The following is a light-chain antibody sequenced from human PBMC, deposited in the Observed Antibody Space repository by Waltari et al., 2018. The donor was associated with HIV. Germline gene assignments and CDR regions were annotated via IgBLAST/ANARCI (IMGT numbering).Light chain of an antibody. CDR2: WAS. CDR1: QSVLFSSNNKNY. Sequence: DIVMTQSPDSLAVSLGERATINCKSSQSVLFSSNNKNYLAWYQQKPGQPPKLLFYWASTRQSGVPDRFSGSGSGTDFTLTISSLQAEDVAVYYCQQYRSAPYTFGQGTKLEIK. V-gene: IGKV4-1*01. J-gene: IGKJ2*01. CDR3: QQYRSAPYT.